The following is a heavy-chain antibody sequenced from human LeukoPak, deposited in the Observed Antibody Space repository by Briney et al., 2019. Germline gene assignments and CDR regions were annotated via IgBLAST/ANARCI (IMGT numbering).Heavy chain of an antibody. J-gene: IGHJ3*02. V-gene: IGHV3-23*01. D-gene: IGHD6-19*01. Sequence: GGSLRLSCAASGFSFSTYAMSWVRQAPGKGPEWVSTISGSGDSTYYADSVKGRFTISRDNSENTRYLQMNSLRAEDTAIYYCAQRRGGWGAFDIWGQGTMVTASS. CDR3: AQRRGGWGAFDI. CDR2: ISGSGDST. CDR1: GFSFSTYA.